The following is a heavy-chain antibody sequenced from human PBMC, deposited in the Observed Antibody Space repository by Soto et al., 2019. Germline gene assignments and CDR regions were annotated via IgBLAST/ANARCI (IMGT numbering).Heavy chain of an antibody. Sequence: EASVKVSCKASGYTFTSYYMHWVRQAPGQGLEWMGIINPSGGSTSYAQKFQGRVTMTRDTSTSTVYMELRSLRSEDTAVYYCARGPTSSPRVFSYFDYWGQGTLVTVSS. CDR3: ARGPTSSPRVFSYFDY. V-gene: IGHV1-46*03. CDR1: GYTFTSYY. D-gene: IGHD1-26*01. J-gene: IGHJ4*02. CDR2: INPSGGST.